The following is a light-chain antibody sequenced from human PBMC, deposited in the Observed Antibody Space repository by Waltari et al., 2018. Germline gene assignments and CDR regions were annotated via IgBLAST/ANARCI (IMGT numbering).Light chain of an antibody. V-gene: IGLV6-57*02. J-gene: IGLJ3*02. CDR1: SGSIASNY. CDR2: KDN. CDR3: QSYDSSTLWV. Sequence: NFMLTQPHSVSESPGKTVTISCTGSSGSIASNYVQWYQQRPDSAPTTGSYKDNQRPSGVPDRFSGSIDSSSNSASLTISGLKTEDEADYYCQSYDSSTLWVFGGGTKLTVL.